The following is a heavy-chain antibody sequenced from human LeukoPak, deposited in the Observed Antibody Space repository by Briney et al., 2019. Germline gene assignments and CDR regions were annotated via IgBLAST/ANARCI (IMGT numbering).Heavy chain of an antibody. V-gene: IGHV3-30*02. CDR1: GFTFSSYG. Sequence: GGSLRLSYAASGFTFSSYGMHWVRQAPGKGLEWVAFIRYDGSNKYYADSVKGRFTISRDNSKNTLYLQMNSLRAEDTAVYYCAKDVYYYGSGSYFGWFDPWGQGTLVTVSS. J-gene: IGHJ5*02. CDR3: AKDVYYYGSGSYFGWFDP. CDR2: IRYDGSNK. D-gene: IGHD3-10*01.